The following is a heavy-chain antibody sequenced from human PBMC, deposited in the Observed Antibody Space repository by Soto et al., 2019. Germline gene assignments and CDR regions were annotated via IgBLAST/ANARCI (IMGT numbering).Heavy chain of an antibody. V-gene: IGHV3-66*01. CDR3: ANRMTTAPS. J-gene: IGHJ5*02. Sequence: EVRLVQSGIGLVQPGGSLRLSCAASLFIVSDNYMSWVRQAPGKGLEWVSLIYSGGGTDYAESVKGRFTISRDNSKNTLYLQMNILKAEDTGIYYCANRMTTAPSWGQGTVITVSS. CDR1: LFIVSDNY. CDR2: IYSGGGT. D-gene: IGHD1-1*01.